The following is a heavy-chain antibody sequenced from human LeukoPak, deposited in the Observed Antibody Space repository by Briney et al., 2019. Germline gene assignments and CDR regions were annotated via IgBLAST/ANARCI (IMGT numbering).Heavy chain of an antibody. CDR1: GYTFTSYY. J-gene: IGHJ4*02. V-gene: IGHV1-46*01. D-gene: IGHD3-22*01. CDR3: ARGYGYYYDSSGSTADY. CDR2: INPSGGST. Sequence: GASVKVSCKASGYTFTSYYMHWVRQAPGQGLEWMGIINPSGGSTSYAQKFQGRVTMTRDTSTSTVYMELSSLRSEDTAVYYCARGYGYYYDSSGSTADYWGQGTLVTVSS.